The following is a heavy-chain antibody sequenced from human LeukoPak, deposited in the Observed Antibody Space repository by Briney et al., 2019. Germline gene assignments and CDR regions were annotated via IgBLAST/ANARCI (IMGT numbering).Heavy chain of an antibody. D-gene: IGHD6-13*01. V-gene: IGHV4-39*07. CDR1: GGSISSSSYY. J-gene: IGHJ5*02. CDR2: IYYSGST. Sequence: SETLSLTCTVSGGSISSSSYYWGWIRQPPGKGLEWIGSIYYSGSTYYNPSLKSRVTISVDTSKNQFSLKLSSVTAADTAVYYCARELGVIAAAEGWFDPWGQGTLVTVSS. CDR3: ARELGVIAAAEGWFDP.